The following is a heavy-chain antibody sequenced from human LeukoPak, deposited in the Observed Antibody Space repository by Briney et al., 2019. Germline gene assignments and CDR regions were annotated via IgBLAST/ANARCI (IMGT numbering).Heavy chain of an antibody. CDR3: GREWLHPRGSDAFDI. J-gene: IGHJ3*02. D-gene: IGHD5-24*01. V-gene: IGHV1-18*01. CDR2: ISGYNGNT. Sequence: ASVKVACKASCYTFTSYGISWVRQTPGQGLEWLGWISGYNGNTKYVRKLEGRVTMTTDPSTRTGYMELRSLRSDEPAVYYCGREWLHPRGSDAFDIWGRGKMVTVSS. CDR1: CYTFTSYG.